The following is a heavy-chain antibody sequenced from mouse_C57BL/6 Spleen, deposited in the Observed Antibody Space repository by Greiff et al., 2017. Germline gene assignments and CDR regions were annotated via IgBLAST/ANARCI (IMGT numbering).Heavy chain of an antibody. J-gene: IGHJ3*01. CDR3: ASYDDYGAAY. CDR1: GYTFNSYT. V-gene: IGHV1-4*01. D-gene: IGHD2-4*01. CDR2: INPSSGYT. Sequence: QVHVKQSGAELARPGASVKMSCKASGYTFNSYTMHWVKQRPGQGLEWIGYINPSSGYTKYNQKFKDKATLTADKSSSTAYMQLSSLTSEDSAVYYCASYDDYGAAYWGQGTLVTVSA.